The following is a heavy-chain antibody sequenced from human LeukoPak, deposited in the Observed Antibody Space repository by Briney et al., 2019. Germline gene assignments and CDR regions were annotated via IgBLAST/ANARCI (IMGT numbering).Heavy chain of an antibody. Sequence: ASVKVSCKASEYTFTSYYIHWVRQAPGQGLEWMGIINPGGGSTSYAQKFQGRVTMTRDTSTGTVYMELSSLRSEDTAVYYCARDQNGYNSDYWGQGTLVTVSS. D-gene: IGHD5-24*01. CDR2: INPGGGST. J-gene: IGHJ4*02. V-gene: IGHV1-46*01. CDR1: EYTFTSYY. CDR3: ARDQNGYNSDY.